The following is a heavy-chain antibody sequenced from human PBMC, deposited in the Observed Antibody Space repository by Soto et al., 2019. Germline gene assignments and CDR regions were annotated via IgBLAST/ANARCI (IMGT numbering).Heavy chain of an antibody. CDR1: YW. D-gene: IGHD1-7*01. CDR2: IYPGDSDT. CDR3: ARCITGTTCYYGMDV. J-gene: IGHJ6*02. Sequence: YWSWIRQPPGKGLEWMGIIYPGDSDTRYSPSFQGQVTISADKSISTAYLQWSSLKASDTAMYYCARCITGTTCYYGMDVWGQGTTVTVS. V-gene: IGHV5-51*01.